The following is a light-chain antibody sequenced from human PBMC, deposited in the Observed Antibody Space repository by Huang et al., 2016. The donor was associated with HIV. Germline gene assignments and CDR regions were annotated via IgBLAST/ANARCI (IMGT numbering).Light chain of an antibody. CDR1: QSVNSN. CDR3: QHYNNWPYT. CDR2: VAS. J-gene: IGKJ2*01. V-gene: IGKV3-15*01. Sequence: EIEMTQSPATLSVSPGERATLSCMASQSVNSNLAWYQQKPGQAPRLLIFVASTRATGIPARFSGSGSGTEFTLTISSLQSEDFAVYYCQHYNNWPYTFGQGAKVEI.